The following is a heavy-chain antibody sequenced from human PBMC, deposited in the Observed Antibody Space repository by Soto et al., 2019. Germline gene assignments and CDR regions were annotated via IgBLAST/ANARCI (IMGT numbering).Heavy chain of an antibody. Sequence: QVQLVQSGAEVRKPGASVKVSCKASGYTFTDYYMHWVRQAPGQGLEWMGWINPKTGGTNYVQKYQGRVTMTRETYITTADMELSRLRSDDTAVYYCARDVVGSDYFDSWGQGTLVTVSS. CDR1: GYTFTDYY. J-gene: IGHJ4*02. CDR2: INPKTGGT. V-gene: IGHV1-2*02. D-gene: IGHD1-26*01. CDR3: ARDVVGSDYFDS.